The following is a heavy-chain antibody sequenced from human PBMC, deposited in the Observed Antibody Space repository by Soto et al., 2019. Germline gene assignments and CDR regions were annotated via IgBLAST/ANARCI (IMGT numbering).Heavy chain of an antibody. J-gene: IGHJ4*02. Sequence: QVQLVESGGGVVQPGRSLRLSCAASGFIFRNFGMHWVRRAPGKGLEWVAVISGDGNDKYYPDSMKGRFTISRDNFNNTLYLQLNSLRPEDTAVYHCVQGASTAHQPLDSWGQGVLVTGSS. CDR2: ISGDGNDK. V-gene: IGHV3-30*03. CDR3: VQGASTAHQPLDS. CDR1: GFIFRNFG. D-gene: IGHD1-26*01.